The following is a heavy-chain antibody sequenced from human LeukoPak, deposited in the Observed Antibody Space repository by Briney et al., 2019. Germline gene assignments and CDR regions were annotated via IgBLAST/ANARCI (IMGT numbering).Heavy chain of an antibody. CDR2: ISYDGSNK. D-gene: IGHD3-22*01. CDR1: GFTFSSYG. Sequence: PGGSLRLSCAASGFTFSSYGMHWVRQAPGKGLEWVAVISYDGSNKYYADSVKGRFTISRDNSKNTLYLQMNSLRAEDTAVYYCAKAGGSGYYYDYFDYWGQGTLVTVSS. J-gene: IGHJ4*02. V-gene: IGHV3-30*18. CDR3: AKAGGSGYYYDYFDY.